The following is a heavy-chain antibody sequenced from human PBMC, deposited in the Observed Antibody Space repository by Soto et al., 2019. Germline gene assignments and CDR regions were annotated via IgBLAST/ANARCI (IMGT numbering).Heavy chain of an antibody. J-gene: IGHJ4*02. V-gene: IGHV3-30-3*01. D-gene: IGHD6-19*01. CDR3: ARDFPDSSGWSEFDY. Sequence: PGGSLRLSCASSGFTFISYLMHWVRQAPGKGLEWVALTSYDGGNIYYADSVKGRFTISRDNSKNTLYLQMNSLRAEDTAVYYCARDFPDSSGWSEFDYWGQGTLVTVSS. CDR1: GFTFISYL. CDR2: TSYDGGNI.